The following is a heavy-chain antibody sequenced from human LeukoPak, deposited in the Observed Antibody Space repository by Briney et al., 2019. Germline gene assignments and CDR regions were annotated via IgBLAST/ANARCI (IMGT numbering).Heavy chain of an antibody. CDR1: GGSMRSYY. V-gene: IGHV4-59*08. CDR3: ASLMRGLSYLDY. CDR2: IFYSGNT. Sequence: SETLSLTCTASGGSMRSYYWSWIRQPPGKTLEWIGYIFYSGNTNYNPSLKSRVTISVDTSENQFSLKLSSVTAADTAVYYCASLMRGLSYLDYWGQGTLVTVYS. J-gene: IGHJ4*02.